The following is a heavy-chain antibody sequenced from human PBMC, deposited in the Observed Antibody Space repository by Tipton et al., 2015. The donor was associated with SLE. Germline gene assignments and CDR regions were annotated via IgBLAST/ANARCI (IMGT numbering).Heavy chain of an antibody. CDR2: TYYGGTS. Sequence: TLSLTCNVSGDSMSGYHWSWIRQAPGKGLEWIAHTYYGGTSSYNPSLKGRVTVSVDTSKNQFSLKLTSVTAADTAMYFCARSASGHDSGGRWGQGSLVTVSS. J-gene: IGHJ4*02. CDR1: GDSMSGYH. D-gene: IGHD5-12*01. CDR3: ARSASGHDSGGR. V-gene: IGHV4-59*01.